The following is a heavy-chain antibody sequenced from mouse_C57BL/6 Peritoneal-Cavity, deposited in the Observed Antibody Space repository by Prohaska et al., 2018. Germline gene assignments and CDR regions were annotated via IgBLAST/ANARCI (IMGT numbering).Heavy chain of an antibody. CDR3: ARRDYGSSRAWFSY. V-gene: IGHV1-64*01. J-gene: IGHJ3*01. CDR2: IHPNSGST. CDR1: GYTFPSYW. D-gene: IGHD1-1*01. Sequence: GAELVKPGASVKLSCKASGYTFPSYWLHWVKQRPGQGLEWIGMIHPNSGSTNYNEKFKSKATLTVDKSSSTAYMQLSSLTSEDSAVYYCARRDYGSSRAWFSYWGQGTLVTVSA.